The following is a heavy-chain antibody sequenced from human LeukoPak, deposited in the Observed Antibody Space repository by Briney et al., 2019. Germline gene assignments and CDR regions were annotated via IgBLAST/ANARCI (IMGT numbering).Heavy chain of an antibody. CDR2: INANSGGT. V-gene: IGHV1-2*02. D-gene: IGHD3-22*01. Sequence: ASVKVSCKASGYTFTGYYMHWVRQAPGQGLEWMGWINANSGGTNYAQKFQGRVTMTRDTSISTAYMELSRLTSDDTAVYYYARVFYYDSSAYALDYWGQGTLVTVSS. CDR1: GYTFTGYY. J-gene: IGHJ4*02. CDR3: ARVFYYDSSAYALDY.